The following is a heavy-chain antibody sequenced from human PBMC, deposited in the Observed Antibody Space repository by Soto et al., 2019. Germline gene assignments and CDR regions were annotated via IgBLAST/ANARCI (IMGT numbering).Heavy chain of an antibody. V-gene: IGHV3-30-3*01. CDR2: ISYDGSNK. J-gene: IGHJ4*01. CDR3: ARDLKSGSGYSYGYYFDS. D-gene: IGHD5-18*01. CDR1: GFTFSSYA. Sequence: XGSLRLSCAAAGFTFSSYAMHWVRQAPGKGLEWVAVISYDGSNKYYADSVKGRFTISRGNSKNTLYLQMNSLRAEDTAVYYCARDLKSGSGYSYGYYFDSWGHGTLVTVSS.